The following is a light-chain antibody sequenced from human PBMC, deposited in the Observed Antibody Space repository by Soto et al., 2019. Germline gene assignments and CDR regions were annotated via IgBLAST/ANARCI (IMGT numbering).Light chain of an antibody. V-gene: IGKV1-39*01. CDR3: QQSYSTLRT. Sequence: IQMTQSPSSLSACVGDRVTITCRASQSISSYLNWYQQKPGKAPKLLIYAASSLQSGVPSRFSGSGSGTDFTLTISSLQPEDFATYYCQQSYSTLRTFGQGTKVDIK. CDR1: QSISSY. CDR2: AAS. J-gene: IGKJ1*01.